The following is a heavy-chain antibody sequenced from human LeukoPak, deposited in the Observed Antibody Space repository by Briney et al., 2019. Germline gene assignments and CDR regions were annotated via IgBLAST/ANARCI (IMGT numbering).Heavy chain of an antibody. CDR2: IYYSGST. D-gene: IGHD3-22*01. CDR1: GGSISSYY. V-gene: IGHV4-59*01. Sequence: SETLSLTCTVSGGSISSYYWSWIRQPPGKGLEWIGYIYYSGSTNYNPSLKSRVTISVDTSKNQFSLKLSSVTAADTAVYYCARSELYYYDSSGYFDYWGQGTLVTVSS. CDR3: ARSELYYYDSSGYFDY. J-gene: IGHJ4*02.